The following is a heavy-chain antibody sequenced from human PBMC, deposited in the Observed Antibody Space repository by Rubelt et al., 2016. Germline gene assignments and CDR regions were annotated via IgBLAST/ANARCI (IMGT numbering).Heavy chain of an antibody. CDR3: ARAPGVAGTAYYFDY. Sequence: QVQLQESGPGLVKPSETLSLTCTVSGGSISSYYWSWIRQPPGQGLEWIGYIYYSGSTNYNPSLKGRVTISVDTAKNQFSLKLSAVTAADTAVYYCARAPGVAGTAYYFDYWGQGTLVTVSS. CDR2: IYYSGST. V-gene: IGHV4-59*01. D-gene: IGHD6-19*01. CDR1: GGSISSYY. J-gene: IGHJ4*02.